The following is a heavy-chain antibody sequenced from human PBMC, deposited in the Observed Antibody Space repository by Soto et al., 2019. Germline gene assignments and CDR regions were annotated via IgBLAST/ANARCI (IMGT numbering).Heavy chain of an antibody. CDR1: GFTFSSYA. D-gene: IGHD4-17*01. CDR2: ISGSGGSI. J-gene: IGHJ4*02. Sequence: EVQLLESGGGLVQPGGSLRLSCAASGFTFSSYAISWVRQAPGKGLEWVSVISGSGGSIYYADSVKGRFTISRDNSKSTLYLQMDSLRAEDTAVYYCAKERYPVNSRYLDYCGQVTLVTVSS. CDR3: AKERYPVNSRYLDY. V-gene: IGHV3-23*01.